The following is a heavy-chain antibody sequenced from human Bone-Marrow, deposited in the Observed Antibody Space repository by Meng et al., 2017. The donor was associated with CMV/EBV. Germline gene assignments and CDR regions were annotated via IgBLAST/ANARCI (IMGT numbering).Heavy chain of an antibody. J-gene: IGHJ5*02. CDR1: GGSISSSSYY. V-gene: IGHV4-39*07. D-gene: IGHD5-12*01. CDR3: AIVVAIANWFDP. CDR2: IYYSGST. Sequence: SETLSLTCTVSGGSISSSSYYWGWIRQPPGKGLEWIGSIYYSGSTYYNPSLKSRVTISVDTSKNQFSLKLSSVTAADTAVYYCAIVVAIANWFDPWGQGTRVTVSS.